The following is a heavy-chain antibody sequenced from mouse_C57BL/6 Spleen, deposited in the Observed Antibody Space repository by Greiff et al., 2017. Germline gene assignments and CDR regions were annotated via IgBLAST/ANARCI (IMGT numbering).Heavy chain of an antibody. CDR3: ARGGYDGYYRYFDL. J-gene: IGHJ1*01. V-gene: IGHV1-64*01. Sequence: QVQLQQPGAELVKPGASVKLSCKASGYTFTSYWMHWVKQRPGQGLEWIGMIHPNSGSTNYNEKFKSKATLTVDKSSSTAYMQLSSLTSEASAVYYCARGGYDGYYRYFDLWGAGTPFTVSS. CDR2: IHPNSGST. D-gene: IGHD2-3*01. CDR1: GYTFTSYW.